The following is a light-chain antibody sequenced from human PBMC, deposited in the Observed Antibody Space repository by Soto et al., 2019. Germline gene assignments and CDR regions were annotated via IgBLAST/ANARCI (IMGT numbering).Light chain of an antibody. J-gene: IGKJ1*01. Sequence: IVLTQSPGTLSLSPGDRATLSCSASQTVSSNFLAWYQQRPAQAPRLLIHGASTRATGITDRFSGSVSGTDFTLTISGLEPEDFAVYYCQQYGSSPATFGQGTKVEIK. CDR1: QTVSSNF. CDR3: QQYGSSPAT. CDR2: GAS. V-gene: IGKV3-20*01.